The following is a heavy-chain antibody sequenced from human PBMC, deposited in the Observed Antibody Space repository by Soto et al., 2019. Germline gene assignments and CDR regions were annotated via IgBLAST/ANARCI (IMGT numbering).Heavy chain of an antibody. Sequence: GGSLRLSCAASGFTFSSYAMSWVRQAPGKGLEWVSAISGSGGSTYYADSVKGRFTISRDNSKNTLYLQMNSLRAEDTALYYCAKDPAAAGTRYYYYGMDVWGQGTTVTVSS. CDR1: GFTFSSYA. CDR3: AKDPAAAGTRYYYYGMDV. D-gene: IGHD6-13*01. V-gene: IGHV3-23*01. J-gene: IGHJ6*02. CDR2: ISGSGGST.